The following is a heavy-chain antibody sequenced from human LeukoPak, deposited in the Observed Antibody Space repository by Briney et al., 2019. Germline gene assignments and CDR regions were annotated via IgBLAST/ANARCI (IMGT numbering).Heavy chain of an antibody. CDR1: GFTFSDYY. J-gene: IGHJ3*02. V-gene: IGHV3-11*04. D-gene: IGHD2-2*01. Sequence: GGSLRLSCAASGFTFSDYYMSWNRQAPGKGLEWVSYISSSGSTIYYADSVKGRFTISRDNSKNSLYLQMNSLRAEDTAVYYCARSLRYCSSTSCYPDDAFDIWGQGTMVTVSS. CDR3: ARSLRYCSSTSCYPDDAFDI. CDR2: ISSSGSTI.